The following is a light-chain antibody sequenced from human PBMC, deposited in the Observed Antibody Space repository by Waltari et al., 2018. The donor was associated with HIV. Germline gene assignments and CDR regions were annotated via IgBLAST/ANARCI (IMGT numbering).Light chain of an antibody. Sequence: DIVMTQTPLYLSVTPGQPASISCKSNQSLQHSNRKTYLYWYLQKSGQPPQLLIYEVSNRFSGVPDRFSGSGSGTDFTLKISRVEAEDVGVYYCLQSLEIPLTFGGGTKVEIK. V-gene: IGKV2D-29*01. CDR2: EVS. CDR1: QSLQHSNRKTY. CDR3: LQSLEIPLT. J-gene: IGKJ4*01.